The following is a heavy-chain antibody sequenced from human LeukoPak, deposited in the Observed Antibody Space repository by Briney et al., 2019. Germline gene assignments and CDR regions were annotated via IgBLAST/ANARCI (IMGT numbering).Heavy chain of an antibody. CDR3: ARVPSYYDSSGWRTLGGYYYMDV. V-gene: IGHV4-61*01. J-gene: IGHJ6*03. Sequence: PSETLSLTCTVSGGSISSGSYYWSWIRQPPGKGLEWIGYIYYSGSTNYKSSLKSRVTISVDTSKNQFSLKLSSVTAADTAVYYCARVPSYYDSSGWRTLGGYYYMDVWGKGTTVTVSS. D-gene: IGHD3-22*01. CDR2: IYYSGST. CDR1: GGSISSGSYY.